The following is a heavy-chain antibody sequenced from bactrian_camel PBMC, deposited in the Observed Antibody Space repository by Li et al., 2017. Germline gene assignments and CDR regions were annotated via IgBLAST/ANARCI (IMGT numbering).Heavy chain of an antibody. J-gene: IGHJ6*01. D-gene: IGHD2*01. CDR1: GFTFSSYA. V-gene: IGHV3S40*01. Sequence: VQLVESGGGLVQPGGSLRLSCAASGFTFSSYAMSWVRQAPGKGLEWVSAIDIDGGNTYYADSVKGRFTISRDNAKNILYLQMDSLKREDTAIYYCATERRLQCPYRVADFGYWGQGTQVTVS. CDR3: ATERRLQCPYRVADFGY. CDR2: IDIDGGNT.